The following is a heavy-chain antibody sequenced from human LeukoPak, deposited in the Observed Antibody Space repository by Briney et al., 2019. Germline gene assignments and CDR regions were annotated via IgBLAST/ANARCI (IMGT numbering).Heavy chain of an antibody. Sequence: PGGSLRLSCAASGFTVSSNYMSWVRQAPGKGLEWVSVIYSGGSTYYADSVKGRFTISRDNSKNTLYLQMNSLRAEDTAVYYCARARVGSGTLEDYYYYYGMDVWGQGTTVTVSS. J-gene: IGHJ6*02. CDR3: ARARVGSGTLEDYYYYYGMDV. D-gene: IGHD2-2*01. CDR2: IYSGGST. V-gene: IGHV3-53*01. CDR1: GFTVSSNY.